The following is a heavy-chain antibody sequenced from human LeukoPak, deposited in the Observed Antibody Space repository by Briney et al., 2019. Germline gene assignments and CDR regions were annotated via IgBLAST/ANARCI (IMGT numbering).Heavy chain of an antibody. CDR2: IYTSGST. J-gene: IGHJ4*02. CDR1: GGSISSGSYY. Sequence: SQTLSLTCTVSGGSISSGSYYWSWIRQPAGKGLEWIGRIYTSGSTNYNPSLKSRVTISVDTSKNQFSLKLSSVTAADTAVYYCARGVRYYDYVWGSYRPDYFDYWGQGTLVTVSS. V-gene: IGHV4-61*02. CDR3: ARGVRYYDYVWGSYRPDYFDY. D-gene: IGHD3-16*02.